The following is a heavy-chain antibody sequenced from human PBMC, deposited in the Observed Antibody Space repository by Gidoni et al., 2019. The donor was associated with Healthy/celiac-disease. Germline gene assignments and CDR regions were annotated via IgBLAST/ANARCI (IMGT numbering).Heavy chain of an antibody. CDR2: ISGDGGST. Sequence: EVQLVESGGGVVQPGGSLRLSCAASGVTCHDYAMHWVRQPPGKGLEWVSLISGDGGSTYYADSVKGRITISRDNSKDSLYRQMNSLRTEDTALYYCAKDKDTAMGGIFDYWGQGTLVTVSS. CDR3: AKDKDTAMGGIFDY. V-gene: IGHV3-43*02. CDR1: GVTCHDYA. J-gene: IGHJ4*02. D-gene: IGHD5-18*01.